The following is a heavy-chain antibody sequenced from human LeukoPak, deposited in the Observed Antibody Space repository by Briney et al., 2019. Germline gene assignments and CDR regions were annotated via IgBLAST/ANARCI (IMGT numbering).Heavy chain of an antibody. J-gene: IGHJ3*02. D-gene: IGHD3-10*01. Sequence: RRASVKVSCKASGYTFTGYYMHWVRQAPGQGLEWMGWINPNSGGTNYAQKLQGRVTMTTDTSTSTAYMELRSLRSDDTAVYYCASGGSSGDPERAFDIWGQGTMVTVSS. V-gene: IGHV1-2*02. CDR3: ASGGSSGDPERAFDI. CDR1: GYTFTGYY. CDR2: INPNSGGT.